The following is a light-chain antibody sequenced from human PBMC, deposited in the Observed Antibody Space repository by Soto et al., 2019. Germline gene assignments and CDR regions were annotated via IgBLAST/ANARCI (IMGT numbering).Light chain of an antibody. CDR1: HSVLSSSDNRNY. J-gene: IGKJ5*01. CDR3: QQYHSDPIT. Sequence: DFVMTQSPDFLAVSLGERATINCKSSHSVLSSSDNRNYLAWFQQKPGQPPKLIMYWASARTSGVPDRFSGGGSGTDFTLTISSLQAEDVAVYYCQQYHSDPITFGQGTRLEIK. CDR2: WAS. V-gene: IGKV4-1*01.